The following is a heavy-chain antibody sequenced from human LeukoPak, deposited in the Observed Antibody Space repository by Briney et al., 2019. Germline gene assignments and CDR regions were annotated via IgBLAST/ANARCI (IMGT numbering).Heavy chain of an antibody. CDR3: AKDLVVVADTRDSYYYYYYMDV. V-gene: IGHV3-30*02. CDR2: IWYDGSNK. D-gene: IGHD2-15*01. Sequence: GGSLRLSCAASGFTFSSYGMHWVRQAPGKGLEWVAVIWYDGSNKYYADSVKGRFTISRDNSKNTLYLQMNSLRAEDTAVYYLAKDLVVVADTRDSYYYYYYMDVWGKGTTVTVSS. J-gene: IGHJ6*03. CDR1: GFTFSSYG.